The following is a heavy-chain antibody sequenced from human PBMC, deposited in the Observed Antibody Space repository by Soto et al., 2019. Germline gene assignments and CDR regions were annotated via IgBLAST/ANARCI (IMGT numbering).Heavy chain of an antibody. D-gene: IGHD2-21*02. CDR2: ISYDGSNK. V-gene: IGHV3-30*18. J-gene: IGHJ5*02. CDR3: AKDGPSEGDGGNWFDP. CDR1: GFTFSSYG. Sequence: QVQLVESGGGVVQPGRSLRLSCAASGFTFSSYGMHWVRQAPGKGLEWVAVISYDGSNKYYADSVKGRFTISRDNSKNTLYLQMNSLRAEDTAVYYCAKDGPSEGDGGNWFDPWGQGTRVTVSS.